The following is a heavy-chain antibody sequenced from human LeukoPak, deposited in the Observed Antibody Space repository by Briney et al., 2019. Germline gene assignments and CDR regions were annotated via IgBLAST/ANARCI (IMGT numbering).Heavy chain of an antibody. CDR1: GGTFSSYA. J-gene: IGHJ3*02. Sequence: SVKVSCKASGGTFSSYAISWVRQAPGQGLEWMGGIIPIFGTANYAQEFQGRVTITTDESTSTAYMELSSLRSEDTAVYYCARDMGRYCSSTSCYAFDIWGQGTMVTVSS. D-gene: IGHD2-2*01. V-gene: IGHV1-69*05. CDR3: ARDMGRYCSSTSCYAFDI. CDR2: IIPIFGTA.